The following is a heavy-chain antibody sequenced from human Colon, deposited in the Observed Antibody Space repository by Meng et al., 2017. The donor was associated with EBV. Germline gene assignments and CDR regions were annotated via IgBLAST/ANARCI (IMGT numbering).Heavy chain of an antibody. D-gene: IGHD2-8*02. V-gene: IGHV4-4*02. CDR1: GTSISTSKW. CDR3: ARDGGVTHIP. J-gene: IGHJ5*02. Sequence: QVPLKGPGAGLVQPSGTLSLTCAVSGTSISTSKWWSWIRQSPGEGLEWIGAIYHNGQTNYNPSLKSRVSMSVDESKNEFSLNLKSVTAADTAVYYCARDGGVTHIPWGQGVLVTVSS. CDR2: IYHNGQT.